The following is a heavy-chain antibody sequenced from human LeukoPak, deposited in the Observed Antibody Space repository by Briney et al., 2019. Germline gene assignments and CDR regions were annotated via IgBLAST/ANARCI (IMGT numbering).Heavy chain of an antibody. D-gene: IGHD5-18*01. CDR1: GFTFDDYA. CDR3: AKGRGYSYGYMDY. Sequence: GGSLRLSCAASGFTFDDYAMHWVRQAPGKGLEWVSGISWNSGSIGYADSVKGRFTISRDDAKNSLYLQMNSLRAEDTALYYCAKGRGYSYGYMDYWGQGTLVTVSS. CDR2: ISWNSGSI. J-gene: IGHJ4*02. V-gene: IGHV3-9*01.